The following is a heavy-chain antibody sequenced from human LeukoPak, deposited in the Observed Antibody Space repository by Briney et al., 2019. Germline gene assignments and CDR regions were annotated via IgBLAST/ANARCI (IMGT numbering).Heavy chain of an antibody. CDR1: GFTFNSYG. CDR2: ISYDGPNK. V-gene: IGHV3-30*18. D-gene: IGHD5-18*01. CDR3: AKEKLPSGYSFLTDY. J-gene: IGHJ4*02. Sequence: GGSLRLSCAASGFTFNSYGMHWVRQAPGKGVEWVAVISYDGPNKYYADSVKGRFTISRDDSKSTLYLQMNSLRPEDTAVYYCAKEKLPSGYSFLTDYWGQGTLVTVSS.